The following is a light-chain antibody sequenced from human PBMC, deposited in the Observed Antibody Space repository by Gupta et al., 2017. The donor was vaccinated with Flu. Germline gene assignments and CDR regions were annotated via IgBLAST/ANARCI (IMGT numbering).Light chain of an antibody. Sequence: EIVLTPSPLTLSFSPGEIATLSCRASQSVSSSYLDWYQQKPGQAPRLLIYGASSRATGIPDRFSGSGSGTEFTLTISRREPEDFAVYYCQHDCSSPWTFGQGTXVEIK. V-gene: IGKV3-20*01. CDR1: QSVSSSY. J-gene: IGKJ1*01. CDR3: QHDCSSPWT. CDR2: GAS.